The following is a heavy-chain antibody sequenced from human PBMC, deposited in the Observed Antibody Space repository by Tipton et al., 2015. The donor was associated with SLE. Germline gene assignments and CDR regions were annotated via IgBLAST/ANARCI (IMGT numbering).Heavy chain of an antibody. CDR1: GFSFSSYS. CDR2: ISTLGSYI. D-gene: IGHD3-3*01. V-gene: IGHV3-21*03. CDR3: APPPGRFLEGSEGY. Sequence: SLRLSCAASGFSFSSYSMIWVRQAPGKGLEWVSSISTLGSYIFYADSVKGRFTISRDNVESSVYLQMNSLTADDTAVYYCAPPPGRFLEGSEGYWGQGTLVTVSS. J-gene: IGHJ4*02.